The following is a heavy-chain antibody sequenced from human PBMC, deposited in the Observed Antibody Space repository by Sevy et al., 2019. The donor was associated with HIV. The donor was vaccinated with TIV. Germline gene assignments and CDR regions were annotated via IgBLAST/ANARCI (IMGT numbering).Heavy chain of an antibody. CDR2: SYYSGST. V-gene: IGHV4-39*01. J-gene: IGHJ3*02. CDR1: GGSISSSDNY. D-gene: IGHD3-10*01. Sequence: SETLSLTCTVSGGSISSSDNYWGWIRQPPGKGLDWIASSYYSGSTYYNPSLKRRVTISVDTSKNQFSLKLRSVTAADTAVYYCARRRVEDYYGSGTPPLVNGPFDIWGQRTMVTVSS. CDR3: ARRRVEDYYGSGTPPLVNGPFDI.